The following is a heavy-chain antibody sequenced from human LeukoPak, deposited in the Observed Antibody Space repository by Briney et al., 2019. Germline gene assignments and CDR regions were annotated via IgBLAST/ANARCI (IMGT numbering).Heavy chain of an antibody. CDR2: IYHSGST. CDR3: ARGDRPLFGVVPGLYFDY. J-gene: IGHJ4*02. Sequence: SETLSLTCTVSGGSISSGGYYWSWIRQPPGKGLEWIGYIYHSGSTYYNPSLKSRVTISVDRSKNQFSLKLSSVTAADTAVYYCARGDRPLFGVVPGLYFDYWGQGTLVTVSS. CDR1: GGSISSGGYY. D-gene: IGHD3-3*01. V-gene: IGHV4-30-2*01.